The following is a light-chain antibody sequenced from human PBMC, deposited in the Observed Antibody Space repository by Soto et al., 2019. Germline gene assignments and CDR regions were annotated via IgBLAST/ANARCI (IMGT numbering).Light chain of an antibody. CDR2: EGS. CDR1: SSDVGSYNL. Sequence: QSALTQPASVSGSPGQSITISCTGTSSDVGSYNLVSWYQQHPGKAPKLMIYEGSKRPSGVSNRFSGSKSGNPASLTISGLQAEDEADYYCCSYAGSSTFFYVFGTGTKVTVL. CDR3: CSYAGSSTFFYV. J-gene: IGLJ1*01. V-gene: IGLV2-23*03.